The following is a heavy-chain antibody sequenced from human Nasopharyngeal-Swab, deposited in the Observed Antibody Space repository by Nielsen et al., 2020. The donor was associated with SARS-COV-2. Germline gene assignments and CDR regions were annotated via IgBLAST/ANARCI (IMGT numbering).Heavy chain of an antibody. CDR2: INPNSGAT. Sequence: WVRQAPGQGLEWMGRINPNSGATNYAQDFQGRVTMTRDTSISTAYMELSRLRSDDTAVYYCARVGCSTSSCLNWFDPWGQGSLVIVSS. J-gene: IGHJ5*02. V-gene: IGHV1-2*06. D-gene: IGHD2-2*01. CDR3: ARVGCSTSSCLNWFDP.